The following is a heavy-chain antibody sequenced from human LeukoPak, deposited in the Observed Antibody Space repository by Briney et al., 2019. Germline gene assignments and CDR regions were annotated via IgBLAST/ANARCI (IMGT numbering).Heavy chain of an antibody. CDR1: GYTFTSYW. Sequence: GESLKISCKGSGYTFTSYWIGWVRQMPGKGLEWMGIIYPGDSDTRYSPSFQGQVTISVDKSITTAYLQWSSLKASDTAMYYCARLGIYYFDTSDYNWGQGTLVTVSS. CDR2: IYPGDSDT. J-gene: IGHJ4*02. CDR3: ARLGIYYFDTSDYN. D-gene: IGHD3-22*01. V-gene: IGHV5-51*01.